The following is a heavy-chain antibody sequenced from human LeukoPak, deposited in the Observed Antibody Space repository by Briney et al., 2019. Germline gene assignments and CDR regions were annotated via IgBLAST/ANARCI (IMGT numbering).Heavy chain of an antibody. CDR1: GGSISSSSYY. J-gene: IGHJ4*02. D-gene: IGHD4-17*01. CDR2: IYYSGST. Sequence: SETLSLTCTVSGGSISSSSYYWGWIRQPPGKGLEWIGSIYYSGSTYYNPSLKSRVTISVDTSKNQFSLKLSSVTAADTAVYYCARGGDDYGDYLPRYWGQGTLVTVSS. V-gene: IGHV4-39*07. CDR3: ARGGDDYGDYLPRY.